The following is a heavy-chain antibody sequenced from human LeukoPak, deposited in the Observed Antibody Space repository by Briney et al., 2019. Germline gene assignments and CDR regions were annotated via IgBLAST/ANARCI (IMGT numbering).Heavy chain of an antibody. V-gene: IGHV4-30-4*08. CDR1: GGSISSGDYY. CDR2: IYYSGST. J-gene: IGHJ6*03. Sequence: MASETLSLTCTVSGGSISSGDYYWSWIRQPPGKGLEWIGYIYYSGSTYYNPSLKSRVTISVDTSKNQFSLKLSSVTAADTAVYYCARVASSPPYYYYYYMDVWGKGTTVTVSS. CDR3: ARVASSPPYYYYYYMDV.